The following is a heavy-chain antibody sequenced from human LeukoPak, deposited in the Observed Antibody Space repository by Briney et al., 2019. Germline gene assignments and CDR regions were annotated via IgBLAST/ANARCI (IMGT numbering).Heavy chain of an antibody. D-gene: IGHD3-9*01. CDR2: ISAYNGNT. V-gene: IGHV1-18*01. CDR3: ARSHPPPYYDILTGFDY. J-gene: IGHJ4*02. Sequence: ASVKVSCKASGYTFTSYGISWVRQAPGQGLEWMGWISAYNGNTNYAQKLQGRVTITTDESTSTAYMELSSLRSEDTAVYYCARSHPPPYYDILTGFDYWGQGTLVTVSS. CDR1: GYTFTSYG.